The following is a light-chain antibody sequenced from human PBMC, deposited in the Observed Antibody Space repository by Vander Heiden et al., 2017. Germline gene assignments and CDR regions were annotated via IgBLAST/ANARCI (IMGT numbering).Light chain of an antibody. CDR1: NIDVKS. CDR3: QVSDSSNEHVI. CDR2: DDS. J-gene: IGLJ2*01. Sequence: YVLPQPPSVSVAPGQTARITCGANNIDVKSVHWYQQKPGQAPVLVVVDDSDRPSGIPERFSGSNSGNTATPRTTRVEAGDEADDYCQVSDSSNEHVIFGGGTKLTVL. V-gene: IGLV3-21*02.